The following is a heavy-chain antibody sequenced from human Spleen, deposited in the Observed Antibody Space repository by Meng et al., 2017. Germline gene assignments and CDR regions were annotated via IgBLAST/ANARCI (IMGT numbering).Heavy chain of an antibody. J-gene: IGHJ5*02. Sequence: ASVKVSCKASGYTLMNNGFSWVRQAPGQGLEWMGWISVSNGNTHYAQKFKDRVSMTTDTSTNTAYMELRSLRSDDTAVYYCARDVIWFGEFGWFDPWGQGTLVTVSS. CDR2: ISVSNGNT. V-gene: IGHV1-18*01. D-gene: IGHD3-10*01. CDR1: GYTLMNNG. CDR3: ARDVIWFGEFGWFDP.